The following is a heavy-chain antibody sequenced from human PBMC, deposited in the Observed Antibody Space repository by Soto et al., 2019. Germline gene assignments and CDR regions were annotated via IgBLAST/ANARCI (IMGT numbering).Heavy chain of an antibody. D-gene: IGHD3-10*01. J-gene: IGHJ6*02. V-gene: IGHV3-23*01. CDR2: ISGSEDNI. CDR1: GFPFSNYY. Sequence: EVQLLESGGGLVQPGGSLRLSCVASGFPFSNYYMDWVRQAPGKGLEWVAVISGSEDNIHYADSVKGRFTISRDNSMNTLYLQMYSLRADDTAIYYCAKDLHWFAMDVWGQGTTVTVSS. CDR3: AKDLHWFAMDV.